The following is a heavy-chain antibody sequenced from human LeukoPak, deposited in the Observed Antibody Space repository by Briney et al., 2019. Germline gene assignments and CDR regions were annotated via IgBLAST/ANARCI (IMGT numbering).Heavy chain of an antibody. Sequence: GGSLRLSCAASGFTFSSYWMYWVRQAPGKGPVWVSRINSDGSSTSYADSVKGRFTISRDNAKNTLYLQMNSLRAEDTAVYYCAREWIVVVPPAMTYYYNGMDVWGQGTTVTVSS. CDR3: AREWIVVVPPAMTYYYNGMDV. D-gene: IGHD2-2*01. J-gene: IGHJ6*02. CDR1: GFTFSSYW. V-gene: IGHV3-74*01. CDR2: INSDGSST.